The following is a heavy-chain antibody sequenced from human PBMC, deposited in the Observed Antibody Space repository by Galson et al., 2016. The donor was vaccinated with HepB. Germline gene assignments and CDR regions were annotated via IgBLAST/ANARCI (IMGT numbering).Heavy chain of an antibody. Sequence: SLRLSCAASGFTFSSYGMNWVRQAPGKGLEWVSAIRPGGSSTFYADSVKGRFTISRDDSTDTLYLRMNSLRAADTAVYYCTTVPVGDYYYFMDVWGKGTTVTVSS. CDR3: TTVPVGDYYYFMDV. CDR2: IRPGGSST. CDR1: GFTFSSYG. J-gene: IGHJ6*03. V-gene: IGHV3-23*01. D-gene: IGHD1-26*01.